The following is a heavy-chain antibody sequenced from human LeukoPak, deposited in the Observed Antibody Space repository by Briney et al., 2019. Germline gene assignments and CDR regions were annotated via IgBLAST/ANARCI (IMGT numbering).Heavy chain of an antibody. Sequence: GGSLRLSCAASGFTFSNHWMSWVRQAPGKGLEWVANINLPASERFYVDSVKGRFTISRDNTKNSLYLQMNSLRAEDTALYYCAKGGLRGGTYNDDFWGQGTLVTVSS. V-gene: IGHV3-7*03. CDR3: AKGGLRGGTYNDDF. CDR2: INLPASER. J-gene: IGHJ4*02. CDR1: GFTFSNHW. D-gene: IGHD3-16*01.